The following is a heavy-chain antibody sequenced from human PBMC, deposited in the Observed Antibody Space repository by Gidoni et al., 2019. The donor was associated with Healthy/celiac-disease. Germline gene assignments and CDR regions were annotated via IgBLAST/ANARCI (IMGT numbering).Heavy chain of an antibody. D-gene: IGHD2-2*01. CDR2: INAGNGNT. J-gene: IGHJ5*02. Sequence: DVKKPGASVKVSCKASGYTFTSYAMHWVRQAPGQRLEWMGWINAGNGNTKYSQKFQGRVTITRDTSASTAYMELSSLRSEDTAVYYCARVYCSSTSCYYNWFDPWGQGTLVTVSS. CDR1: GYTFTSYA. CDR3: ARVYCSSTSCYYNWFDP. V-gene: IGHV1-3*01.